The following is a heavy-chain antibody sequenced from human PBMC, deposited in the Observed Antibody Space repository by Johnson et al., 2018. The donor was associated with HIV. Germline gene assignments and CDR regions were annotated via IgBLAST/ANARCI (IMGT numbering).Heavy chain of an antibody. D-gene: IGHD6-19*01. Sequence: VQLVESGGGLIQPGGSLRLSCAASEFTVSSNYMSWVRQAPGKGLEWVSVIYSGGSTYYADSVKGRFTISRDNSKHTLYLQMNSLRAEDTAVYYCARHYSSGWSHDAFDIWGQGTMVTVSS. V-gene: IGHV3-66*04. CDR2: IYSGGST. CDR1: EFTVSSNY. CDR3: ARHYSSGWSHDAFDI. J-gene: IGHJ3*02.